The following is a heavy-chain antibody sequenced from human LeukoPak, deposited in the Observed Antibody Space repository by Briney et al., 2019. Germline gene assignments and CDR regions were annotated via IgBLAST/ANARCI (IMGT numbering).Heavy chain of an antibody. V-gene: IGHV4-59*08. CDR3: ARHREDYYYYGMDV. Sequence: SETLSLTCSVSGGSISRYYWSLIRQSPGKGLEWIGYLYYSGRTNYNPSLKSRVTIAVDTSKNQFSLKLSSVTAADTALYYCARHREDYYYYGMDVWGQGTTVTVSS. CDR2: LYYSGRT. J-gene: IGHJ6*02. CDR1: GGSISRYY.